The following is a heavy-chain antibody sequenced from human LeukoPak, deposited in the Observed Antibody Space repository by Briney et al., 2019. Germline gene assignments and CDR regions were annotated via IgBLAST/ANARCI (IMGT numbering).Heavy chain of an antibody. Sequence: GGSLRLSCAASGFTFSSYAMSWVRQAPGKGLEWVSAISGSGGSTYYADSVKGRFTISRDNSKNTLYLQMNSLRAEDTAVYYCAKDGVVPAAIGRGPGDAFDIWGQGTMVTVSS. CDR1: GFTFSSYA. CDR3: AKDGVVPAAIGRGPGDAFDI. CDR2: ISGSGGST. D-gene: IGHD2-2*01. V-gene: IGHV3-23*01. J-gene: IGHJ3*02.